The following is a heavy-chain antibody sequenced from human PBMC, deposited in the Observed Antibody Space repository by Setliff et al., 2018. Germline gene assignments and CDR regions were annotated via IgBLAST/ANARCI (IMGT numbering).Heavy chain of an antibody. V-gene: IGHV3-7*05. Sequence: PGGSLRLSCPASGFTFSNYWMSWVRQAPGKGLEWVASIKQDGSEKCYVDSVKGRFTISRDNAKNSLYLQMNSLRADDTAVYYCTMYVYGYVYWGQGTLVTVSS. CDR3: TMYVYGYVY. J-gene: IGHJ4*02. D-gene: IGHD5-18*01. CDR1: GFTFSNYW. CDR2: IKQDGSEK.